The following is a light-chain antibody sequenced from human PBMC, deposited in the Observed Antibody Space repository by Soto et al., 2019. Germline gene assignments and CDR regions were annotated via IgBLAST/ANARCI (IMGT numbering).Light chain of an antibody. Sequence: DLPMTQSPSSLSASVGDRVTITCRASQSISNYLNWYQQKPGKVPKLLIYAASSLQSGVPSRFSGSGYGTDFTLTISSLQPEDFASYYCQQSYSTPLVTFGQGTRLEIK. CDR2: AAS. CDR1: QSISNY. V-gene: IGKV1-39*01. J-gene: IGKJ5*01. CDR3: QQSYSTPLVT.